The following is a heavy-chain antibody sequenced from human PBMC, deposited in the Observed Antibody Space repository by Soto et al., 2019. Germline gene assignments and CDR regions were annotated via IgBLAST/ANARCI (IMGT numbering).Heavy chain of an antibody. V-gene: IGHV3-48*02. CDR3: ARDGDRGYGMDV. Sequence: EVQMVESGGGLVQPGGSLRLSCAGSGFTFSTYNMDWVRQAPGKGLEWISHITNTGETIYYADSVRGRFTISRDNAKKSQFLQMNSLRDEDTAGNYCARDGDRGYGMDVWGQGTTVTVSS. D-gene: IGHD3-10*01. J-gene: IGHJ6*02. CDR2: ITNTGETI. CDR1: GFTFSTYN.